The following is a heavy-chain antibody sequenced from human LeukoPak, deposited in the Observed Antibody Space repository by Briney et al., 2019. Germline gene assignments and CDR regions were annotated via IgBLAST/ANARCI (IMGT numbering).Heavy chain of an antibody. V-gene: IGHV4-39*01. CDR2: IYYSGST. Sequence: SETLSLTCTVSGGSISSSTYYWGWIRQPPGKGLEWIGSIYYSGSTYYNPSLKSRVTISVDTSKNQLSLKLSSVTAADTAVYFCARAPLSGTYYTDAFDIWGQGTMVTVSS. J-gene: IGHJ3*02. D-gene: IGHD1-26*01. CDR3: ARAPLSGTYYTDAFDI. CDR1: GGSISSSTYY.